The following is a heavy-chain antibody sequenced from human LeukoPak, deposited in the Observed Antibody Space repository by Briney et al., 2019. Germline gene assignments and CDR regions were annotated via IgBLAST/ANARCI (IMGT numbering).Heavy chain of an antibody. CDR3: ARDTALDY. Sequence: ASVKVSCKASGYSFTGYYLHWVRQAPGQGLEWMGIINPSIGSTNYAQKFQGRVTMTWDTSTSTVYMELSSLRSEDTAVYYCARDTALDYWGQGTLVTVSS. V-gene: IGHV1-46*01. CDR2: INPSIGST. J-gene: IGHJ4*02. D-gene: IGHD5-18*01. CDR1: GYSFTGYY.